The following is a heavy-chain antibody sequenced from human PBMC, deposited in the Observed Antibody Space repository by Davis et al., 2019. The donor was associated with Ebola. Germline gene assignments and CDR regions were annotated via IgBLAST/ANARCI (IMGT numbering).Heavy chain of an antibody. CDR1: GYSFTSYW. CDR2: IYPGDSDT. Sequence: GESLKISCKGSGYSFTSYWIGWVHQMPGKGLEWMGIIYPGDSDTRYSPSFQGQVTISADKSISTAYLQWSSLKASDTAMYYCARFRSRNYYYYGMDVWGQGTTVTVSS. J-gene: IGHJ6*02. D-gene: IGHD1-14*01. CDR3: ARFRSRNYYYYGMDV. V-gene: IGHV5-51*07.